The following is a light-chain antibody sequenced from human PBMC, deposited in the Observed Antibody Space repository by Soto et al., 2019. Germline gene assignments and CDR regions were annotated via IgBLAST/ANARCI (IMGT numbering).Light chain of an antibody. CDR2: AAS. V-gene: IGKV1-39*01. J-gene: IGKJ3*01. CDR3: QRTYSTLEFT. CDR1: QSINSY. Sequence: DIQMTQSPSSLSASVGDRVTITCRASQSINSYLHWYQQKPGKAPKLLIYAASSLQSGVPSRFSGSGSGTDFTLTISSLQPEDFATYYCQRTYSTLEFTFGPGTKVDIK.